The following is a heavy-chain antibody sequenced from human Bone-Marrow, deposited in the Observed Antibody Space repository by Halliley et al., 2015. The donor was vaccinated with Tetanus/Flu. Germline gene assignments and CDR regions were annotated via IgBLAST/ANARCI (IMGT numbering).Heavy chain of an antibody. D-gene: IGHD6-6*01. J-gene: IGHJ5*02. CDR2: IYHDGSP. Sequence: IGYIYHDGSPGYNPPLRSRVPISVDTAKNQFSLKRGSLTAADTAVYYCARVPFEYVTSSPFDPWGQGILVTVSS. CDR3: ARVPFEYVTSSPFDP. V-gene: IGHV4-59*01.